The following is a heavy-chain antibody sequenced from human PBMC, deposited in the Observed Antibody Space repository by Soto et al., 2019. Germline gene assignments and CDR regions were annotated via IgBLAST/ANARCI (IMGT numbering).Heavy chain of an antibody. CDR1: GFTVSSNY. CDR3: AKISHYLDAFDL. D-gene: IGHD3-10*01. V-gene: IGHV3-53*01. CDR2: IYSGGST. J-gene: IGHJ3*01. Sequence: EVQLVESGGGLIQPGGSLRLSCAASGFTVSSNYMTWVRQPPGKGLEWVSVIYSGGSTYYADSVRGRFTISRDNSKNTLYLQMNTLRAEDTAVYYCAKISHYLDAFDLWGQGTMVTVSS.